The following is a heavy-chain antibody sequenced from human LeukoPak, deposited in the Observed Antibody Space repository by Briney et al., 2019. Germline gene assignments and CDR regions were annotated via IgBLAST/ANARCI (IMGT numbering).Heavy chain of an antibody. D-gene: IGHD6-13*01. Sequence: GGSLRLSCAASGFTFSSYAMSWVRQAPGKGLEWVLGISGSGGSTYFADSVKGRFTISRDNSKNMLYLRMNSLRAEDTAVYYCAKDSRSSSSRGAFDYWGQGTLVTVSS. J-gene: IGHJ4*02. CDR1: GFTFSSYA. CDR2: ISGSGGST. CDR3: AKDSRSSSSRGAFDY. V-gene: IGHV3-23*01.